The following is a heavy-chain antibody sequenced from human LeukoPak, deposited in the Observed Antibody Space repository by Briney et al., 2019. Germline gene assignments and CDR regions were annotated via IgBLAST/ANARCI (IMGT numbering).Heavy chain of an antibody. V-gene: IGHV4-30-2*01. CDR1: GDSIKSGGHS. D-gene: IGHD2-15*01. Sequence: SETLSLICAVSGDSIKSGGHSWSWLRQAPGRGLEWIGFFYQTGISSNNPSLGSRVTISIDTTKNHLSLKLTSVTAADTALYYYAACTSGSCYSGAPFDLWGQGALVTVSS. CDR2: FYQTGIS. J-gene: IGHJ4*02. CDR3: AACTSGSCYSGAPFDL.